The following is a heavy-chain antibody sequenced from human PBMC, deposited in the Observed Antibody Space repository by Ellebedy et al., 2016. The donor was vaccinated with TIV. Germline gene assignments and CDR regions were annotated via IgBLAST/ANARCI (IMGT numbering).Heavy chain of an antibody. CDR1: GSSISSGYY. CDR3: ARDGAGRWDY. D-gene: IGHD4-23*01. CDR2: MFHSGVT. Sequence: MPSETLSLTCSVSGSSISSGYYSGLTRQPPGWGLEWIGSMFHSGVTYYSPSLKSRVTISVDTSKNQLSLRLSSVTAADTAVYYCARDGAGRWDYWGPGTLVTGSS. J-gene: IGHJ4*02. V-gene: IGHV4-38-2*02.